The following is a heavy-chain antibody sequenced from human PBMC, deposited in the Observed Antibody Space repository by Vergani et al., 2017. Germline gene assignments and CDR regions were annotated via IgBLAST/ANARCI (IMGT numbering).Heavy chain of an antibody. V-gene: IGHV3-73*02. D-gene: IGHD3-9*01. CDR3: ARARCIETCYMSNWLDS. Sequence: VQLVESGGGLVQPGGSLRLSCTASGFTFSGSAMHWVRQTSGKGLEWIGRIRDKTYNYATAYAVSVKGRFIISRDNAQNTLYLQMNSLRVEDTGVYYCARARCIETCYMSNWLDSWGQGTLVTVSS. J-gene: IGHJ5*01. CDR2: IRDKTYNYAT. CDR1: GFTFSGSA.